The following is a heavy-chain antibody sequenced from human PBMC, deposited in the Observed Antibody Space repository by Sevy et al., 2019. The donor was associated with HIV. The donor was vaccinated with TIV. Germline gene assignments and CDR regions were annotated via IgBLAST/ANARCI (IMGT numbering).Heavy chain of an antibody. CDR2: IWFDGSNT. V-gene: IGHV3-33*01. Sequence: GGSLRLSCAASGFTFSTYGMHWVRQAPGKGLEWVAVIWFDGSNTYYADSLKGRFTISRDIAKNTLHLHMNSLRAEDTAVYYCARDLEFYDYGDYGPAFMPDYWGQGTLVTVSS. CDR1: GFTFSTYG. D-gene: IGHD4-17*01. CDR3: ARDLEFYDYGDYGPAFMPDY. J-gene: IGHJ4*02.